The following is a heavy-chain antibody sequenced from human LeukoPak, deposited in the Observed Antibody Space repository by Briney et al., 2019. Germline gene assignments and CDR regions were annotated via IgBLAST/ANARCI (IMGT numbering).Heavy chain of an antibody. Sequence: PSETLSLTCTVSGGSISSYYWSWIRQPPGKGLEWIGYIYYSGSTNYNPSLKSRVTISVDTSKNQFSLKLSSVTAADTAVYYCARVVPYRGYRPYYGMDVWGQGTTATVSS. J-gene: IGHJ6*02. V-gene: IGHV4-59*01. CDR3: ARVVPYRGYRPYYGMDV. CDR1: GGSISSYY. D-gene: IGHD6-13*01. CDR2: IYYSGST.